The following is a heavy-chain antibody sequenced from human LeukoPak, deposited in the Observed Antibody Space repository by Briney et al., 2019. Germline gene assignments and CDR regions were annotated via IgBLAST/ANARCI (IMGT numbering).Heavy chain of an antibody. J-gene: IGHJ3*02. V-gene: IGHV3-9*01. CDR2: ISWNSGSI. CDR3: AKADTIFGVVTDAFDI. CDR1: GFTFDDYA. Sequence: GGSLRLSCAASGFTFDDYAMHWVRQAPGKGLEWVSGISWNSGSIGYADSVKGRFTISRDNAKNSLYLQMNSLRAEDTALYYRAKADTIFGVVTDAFDIWGQGTVVTVSS. D-gene: IGHD3-3*01.